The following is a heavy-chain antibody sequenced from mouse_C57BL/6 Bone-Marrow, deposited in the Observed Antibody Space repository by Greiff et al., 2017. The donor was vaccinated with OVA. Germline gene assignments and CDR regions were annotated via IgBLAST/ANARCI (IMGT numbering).Heavy chain of an antibody. Sequence: QVQLQQPGAELVKPGASVKLSCKASGYTFTSYWMQWVKQRPGQGLEWIGEIDPSDSYTNYNQKLKGKDTLTVDTSSSTAYMQLSSLTSEDSAVYYCARDGYFYAMDYWGQGTSVTVSS. V-gene: IGHV1-50*01. CDR1: GYTFTSYW. J-gene: IGHJ4*01. D-gene: IGHD2-3*01. CDR2: IDPSDSYT. CDR3: ARDGYFYAMDY.